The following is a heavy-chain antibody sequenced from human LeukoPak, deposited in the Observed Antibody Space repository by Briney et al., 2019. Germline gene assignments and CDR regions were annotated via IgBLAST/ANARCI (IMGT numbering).Heavy chain of an antibody. J-gene: IGHJ6*03. CDR2: IRYDGSNK. CDR1: GFTFSSYG. V-gene: IGHV3-30*02. Sequence: PGGSLRLSCAASGFTFSSYGMHWVRQAPGKGLEWVAFIRYDGSNKYYADSVKGRFTISRDNSKNTLYLQMNSLRAEDTAVYYCARDCADYYYYYMDVWGKGTTVTVSS. CDR3: ARDCADYYYYYMDV.